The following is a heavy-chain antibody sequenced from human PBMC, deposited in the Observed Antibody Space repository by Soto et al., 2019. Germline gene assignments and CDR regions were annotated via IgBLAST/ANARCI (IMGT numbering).Heavy chain of an antibody. CDR2: ITSNGGNT. CDR3: ARSVDYYYIDV. V-gene: IGHV3-64*01. J-gene: IGHJ6*03. Sequence: GGSLRLSCAASGFTFSSYAMHWVRQAPGKGLEYVSIITSNGGNTYYANSVRGRFTISRDNSKNTLYLQMGSLRTEDMAVYYCARSVDYYYIDVWGKGTTVTVSS. CDR1: GFTFSSYA.